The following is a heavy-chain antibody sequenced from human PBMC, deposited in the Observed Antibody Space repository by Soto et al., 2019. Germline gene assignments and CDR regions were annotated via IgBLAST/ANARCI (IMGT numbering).Heavy chain of an antibody. Sequence: QVQLQQWGAGLLKSSETLSLTCAVYGGSFSGHFWGWVRQPPGRGPEWIGEITPGEAANYAPSLKSRVTISADTSKNQFSQKLNSVTAADTAVYYCARSVPAATRHYYYYMDVWGKGTTVAVSS. CDR3: ARSVPAATRHYYYYMDV. D-gene: IGHD2-2*01. V-gene: IGHV4-34*01. CDR2: ITPGEAA. CDR1: GGSFSGHF. J-gene: IGHJ6*03.